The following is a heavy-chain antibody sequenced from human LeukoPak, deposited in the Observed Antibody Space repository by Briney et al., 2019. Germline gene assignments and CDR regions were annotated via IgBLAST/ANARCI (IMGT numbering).Heavy chain of an antibody. CDR3: AKDSGYPIQQNWFDP. D-gene: IGHD5-18*01. V-gene: IGHV3-9*01. J-gene: IGHJ5*02. CDR1: GFTFYDYA. CDR2: ISWNSGSI. Sequence: GRSLRLPCAASGFTFYDYAMHWVRHAPGKGLEWVSGISWNSGSIGYADSVKGRFTISRDNAKNSLYLQMNSLRAEDTALYYCAKDSGYPIQQNWFDPWGQGTLVTVSS.